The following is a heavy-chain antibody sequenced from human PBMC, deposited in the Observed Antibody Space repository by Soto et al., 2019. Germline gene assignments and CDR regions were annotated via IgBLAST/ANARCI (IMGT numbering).Heavy chain of an antibody. CDR3: AKDYYRLGSSLFYYFDY. V-gene: IGHV3-30*18. CDR2: ISYDGSNK. D-gene: IGHD6-6*01. Sequence: QVQLVESGGGVVQPGRSLRLSCAASGFTFSSYGMHWVRQAPGKGLEWVAVISYDGSNKYYADSVKGRFTISRDNSKNTLYLQMNSLRAEDTAVYYCAKDYYRLGSSLFYYFDYWGQGTLVTVSS. CDR1: GFTFSSYG. J-gene: IGHJ4*02.